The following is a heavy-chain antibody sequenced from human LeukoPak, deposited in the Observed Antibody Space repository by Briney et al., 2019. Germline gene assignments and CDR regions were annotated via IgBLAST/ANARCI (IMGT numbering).Heavy chain of an antibody. CDR1: GFTFSTYN. V-gene: IGHV3-21*01. D-gene: IGHD5-24*01. CDR2: ISSSSSYI. J-gene: IGHJ4*02. CDR3: ARDIVSGYRPFDY. Sequence: GGSLRLSCTASGFTFSTYNMNWVRQAPGKGLEWVSSISSSSSYIYYADSVKGRFTISRDNAKNSLYLQMNSLRAEDTAVYYCARDIVSGYRPFDYWGQGTLVTVSS.